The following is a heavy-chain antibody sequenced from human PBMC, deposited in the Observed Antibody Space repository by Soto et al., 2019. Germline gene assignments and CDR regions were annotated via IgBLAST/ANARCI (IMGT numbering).Heavy chain of an antibody. CDR3: ARVHCSTTTCHVQAFDS. V-gene: IGHV3-48*03. Sequence: EVQLVESGGGLAQPGGSVRLSCAASGFTFRSYEMNWVRQAPGQTLEWISYISSSGDSTYYADSVKGRFTISRDNAKNSLYLQMNSLRVEDTAVYYCARVHCSTTTCHVQAFDSWGQGTLVTVSS. CDR2: ISSSGDST. D-gene: IGHD2-2*01. J-gene: IGHJ4*02. CDR1: GFTFRSYE.